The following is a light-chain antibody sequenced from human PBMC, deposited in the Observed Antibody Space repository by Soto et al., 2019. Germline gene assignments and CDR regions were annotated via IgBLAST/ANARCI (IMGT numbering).Light chain of an antibody. J-gene: IGKJ1*01. CDR2: GAS. CDR1: QSVYSS. CDR3: QQYNNWPPWT. Sequence: ETVMTQSPATLSVSRGERATLSCRASQSVYSSLAWYQQKPGQAPRLLIYGASTRATNIPARFSGSGSGTEFTLTISRLQSEDFAVYYCQQYNNWPPWTFGQGTKVDIK. V-gene: IGKV3-15*01.